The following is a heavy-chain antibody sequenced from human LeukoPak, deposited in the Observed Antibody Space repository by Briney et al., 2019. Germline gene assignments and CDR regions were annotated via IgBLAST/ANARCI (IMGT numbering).Heavy chain of an antibody. D-gene: IGHD4/OR15-4a*01. V-gene: IGHV1-46*01. J-gene: IGHJ4*02. CDR1: GFTFINYY. Sequence: ASVKISCKASGFTFINYYMHWVRQAPGQGLEWLGIINLSGGSTHYPQKFQDRITMTRDTSTSTVYMELSSLRSEDTAVYYCARDLDYGEKSEDYWGQGTLVTVSS. CDR3: ARDLDYGEKSEDY. CDR2: INLSGGST.